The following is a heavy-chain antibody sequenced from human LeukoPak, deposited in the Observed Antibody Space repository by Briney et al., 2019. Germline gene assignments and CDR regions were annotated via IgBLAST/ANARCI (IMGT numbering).Heavy chain of an antibody. CDR1: GYTFTSYD. V-gene: IGHV1-18*01. CDR2: MNPNSGNT. J-gene: IGHJ3*02. Sequence: ASVKVSCKASGYTFTSYDINWVRQATGQGLEWMGWMNPNSGNTNYAQKLQGRVTMTTDTSTSTAYMELRSLRSDDTAVYYCARVPSVQMAAFDIWGQGTMVTVSS. CDR3: ARVPSVQMAAFDI. D-gene: IGHD1-1*01.